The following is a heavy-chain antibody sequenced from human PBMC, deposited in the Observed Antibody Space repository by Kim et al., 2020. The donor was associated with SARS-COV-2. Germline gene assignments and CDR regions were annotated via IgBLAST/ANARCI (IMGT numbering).Heavy chain of an antibody. J-gene: IGHJ3*02. D-gene: IGHD3-16*02. V-gene: IGHV3-11*06. Sequence: KGLFTISRDNAKNSLYLQMNSLRAEDTAVYYCARVMITFGGVIGRDAFDIWGQGTMVTVSS. CDR3: ARVMITFGGVIGRDAFDI.